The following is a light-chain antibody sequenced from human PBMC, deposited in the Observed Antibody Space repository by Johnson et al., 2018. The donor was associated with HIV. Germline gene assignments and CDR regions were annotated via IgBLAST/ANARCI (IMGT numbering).Light chain of an antibody. V-gene: IGLV1-51*01. CDR2: DNN. J-gene: IGLJ1*01. CDR1: SSNIGNNY. Sequence: QSVLTQPPSVSAAPGQKVTISCSGSSSNIGNNYVSWYQQLPGTAPKLLIYDNNKRPSGIPDRFSGSKSGTSATLGITGLQTGDEADYYCGTWDFSLSARVFGTGPKVTVL. CDR3: GTWDFSLSARV.